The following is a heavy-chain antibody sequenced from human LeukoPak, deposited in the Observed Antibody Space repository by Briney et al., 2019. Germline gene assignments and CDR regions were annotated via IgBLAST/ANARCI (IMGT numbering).Heavy chain of an antibody. J-gene: IGHJ4*02. CDR3: ARHGGDYVFDY. CDR2: IYPGDSDT. V-gene: IGHV5-51*01. CDR1: GFSFTNYW. Sequence: GESLKISCKGSGFSFTNYWIAWVRQLPGKGLEWMGIIYPGDSDTRYSPSFQGQVTISADKSISTAYLQWSSLKASDTAMYYCARHGGDYVFDYWGQGTLVTVSS. D-gene: IGHD4-17*01.